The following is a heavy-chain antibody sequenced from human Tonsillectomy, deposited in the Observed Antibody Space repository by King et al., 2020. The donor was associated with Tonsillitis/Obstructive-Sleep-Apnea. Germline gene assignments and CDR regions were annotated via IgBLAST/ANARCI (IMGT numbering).Heavy chain of an antibody. Sequence: VQLVESGGGLVQPGGSLRLSCAASGFTFRRSWMSWVRQVPGKGLEWVANRKEGGSEKYYVDSVKGRFIISRDDAKNTVFLQMNSLRAEDTAVYYCAKTYSGWYGGDWGQGTLVTVSP. CDR1: GFTFRRSW. D-gene: IGHD6-19*01. CDR2: RKEGGSEK. V-gene: IGHV3-7*01. CDR3: AKTYSGWYGGD. J-gene: IGHJ4*02.